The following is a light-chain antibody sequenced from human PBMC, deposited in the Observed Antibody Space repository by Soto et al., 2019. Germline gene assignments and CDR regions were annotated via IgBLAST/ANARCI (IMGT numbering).Light chain of an antibody. CDR2: EDS. CDR3: CSYAGSFSVI. J-gene: IGLJ2*01. Sequence: QSALTQPASVSGSPGQSITISCTGTHSDVGSYNLVSWYQQHPGKAPKLIIYEDSKRPSGVSNRFSGSKSGYTACLTISGLEAEDEADYYCCSYAGSFSVIFGGGTKLTVL. V-gene: IGLV2-23*01. CDR1: HSDVGSYNL.